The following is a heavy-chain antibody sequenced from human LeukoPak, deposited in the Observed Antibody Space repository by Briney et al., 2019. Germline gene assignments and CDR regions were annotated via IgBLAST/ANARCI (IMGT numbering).Heavy chain of an antibody. CDR2: LYSSGST. Sequence: SETLSLTCAVSGGSISTYYWSWLWQPAGKGLEWIGRLYSSGSTKYNPSLKSRVTISVGDSNNQFTLKLTSVTAADTAVYYCAGDHYGSGSYNSYFDSWGQGIRVTVSS. D-gene: IGHD3-10*01. CDR1: GGSISTYY. CDR3: AGDHYGSGSYNSYFDS. V-gene: IGHV4-4*07. J-gene: IGHJ5*01.